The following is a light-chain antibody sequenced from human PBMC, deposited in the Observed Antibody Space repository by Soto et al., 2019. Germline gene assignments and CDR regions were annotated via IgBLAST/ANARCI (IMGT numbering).Light chain of an antibody. CDR3: QQYGRSGT. CDR2: DAS. CDR1: QIVTSNY. Sequence: EIVLTHSPGTLSLSPGEASTLPCRASQIVTSNYLGLYQQQLGQAHRLXIYDASNTVTGIPAGFSGSGSGTDFTLTISRLEPEECPVYYCQQYGRSGTFGQGTKVE. V-gene: IGKV3-20*01. J-gene: IGKJ1*01.